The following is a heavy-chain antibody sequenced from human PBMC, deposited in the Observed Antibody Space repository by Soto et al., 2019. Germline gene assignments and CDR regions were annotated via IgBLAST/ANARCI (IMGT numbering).Heavy chain of an antibody. V-gene: IGHV1-2*02. CDR3: AREDREYYYYYYGMDV. Sequence: ASVKVSCKXSGYTFTGYYMHWVRQAPGQGLEWMGWINPNSGGTNYAQKFQGRVTMTRDTSISTAYMELSRLRSDDTAVYYCAREDREYYYYYYGMDVWGQGTTVTVSS. CDR2: INPNSGGT. D-gene: IGHD3-10*01. CDR1: GYTFTGYY. J-gene: IGHJ6*02.